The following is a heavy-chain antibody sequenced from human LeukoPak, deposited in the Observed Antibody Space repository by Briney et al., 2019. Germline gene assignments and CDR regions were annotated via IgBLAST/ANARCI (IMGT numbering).Heavy chain of an antibody. Sequence: PGGSLRLSCGASGFTFSAYGMSWVRQAPGKGLEWVSSISIITYYADSVKGRFTISRDNSKNTLYLQMNSLRVEDTAVYYCARVDGSGSQWGQGSLVTVSS. J-gene: IGHJ4*02. CDR3: ARVDGSGSQ. V-gene: IGHV3-23*01. D-gene: IGHD3-10*01. CDR1: GFTFSAYG. CDR2: ISIIT.